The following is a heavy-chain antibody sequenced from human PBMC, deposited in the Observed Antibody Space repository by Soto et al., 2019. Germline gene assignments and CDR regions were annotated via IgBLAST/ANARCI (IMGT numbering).Heavy chain of an antibody. D-gene: IGHD6-13*01. V-gene: IGHV4-31*03. CDR2: IYYSGST. Sequence: PSETLSLTCTVSGGSISSGGYYWSWIRQHPGKGLEWIGYIYYSGSTYYNPSLKSRVTISVDTSKNQFSLKLSSVTAADTAVYYCARVLAAAGSYYFDYWGQGTLVTVSS. CDR3: ARVLAAAGSYYFDY. J-gene: IGHJ4*02. CDR1: GGSISSGGYY.